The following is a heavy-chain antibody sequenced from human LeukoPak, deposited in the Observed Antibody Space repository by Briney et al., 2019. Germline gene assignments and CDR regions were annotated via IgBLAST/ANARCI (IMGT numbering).Heavy chain of an antibody. D-gene: IGHD3-10*02. CDR2: ISGSGGST. CDR3: AKVPFLTTLWSFDY. J-gene: IGHJ4*02. CDR1: GFTFSSYW. Sequence: GGSLRLSCAASGFTFSSYWMSWVRQAPGKGLEWVSAISGSGGSTYYADSVKGRFTISRDNSKNTLYLQMNSLRAEDTAVYYCAKVPFLTTLWSFDYWGQGTLVTVSS. V-gene: IGHV3-23*01.